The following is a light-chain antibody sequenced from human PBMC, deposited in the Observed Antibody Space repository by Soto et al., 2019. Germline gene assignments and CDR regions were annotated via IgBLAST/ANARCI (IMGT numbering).Light chain of an antibody. CDR3: QQYDTLPLT. J-gene: IGKJ5*01. CDR2: DSS. V-gene: IGKV1-33*01. CDR1: QDITNY. Sequence: DIQMTQSPSSLSASVGDRVTIMCQASQDITNYLNWYQQKPGKAPNLLIHDSSILETGVPSRFSGSGTGTYFSFTISSLQPEDIATYYCQQYDTLPLTFGQGTRLEIK.